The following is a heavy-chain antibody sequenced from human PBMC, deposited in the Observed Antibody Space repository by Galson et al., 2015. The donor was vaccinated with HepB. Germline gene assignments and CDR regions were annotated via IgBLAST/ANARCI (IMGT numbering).Heavy chain of an antibody. D-gene: IGHD5-12*01. CDR2: ISWDGGST. Sequence: SLRLSCAASGFTFDDYTMHWVRQAPGKGLEWVSLISWDGGSTYYADSVKGRFTISRDNSKNSLYLQMNSLRTEDTALYYCATSEYSGYDYPFDYWGQGTLVTVSS. CDR3: ATSEYSGYDYPFDY. CDR1: GFTFDDYT. V-gene: IGHV3-43*01. J-gene: IGHJ4*02.